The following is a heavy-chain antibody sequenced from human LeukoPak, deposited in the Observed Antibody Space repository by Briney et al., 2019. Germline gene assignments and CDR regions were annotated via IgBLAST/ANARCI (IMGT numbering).Heavy chain of an antibody. D-gene: IGHD6-19*01. CDR3: AKDSGPVPVAGQS. V-gene: IGHV3-9*01. CDR1: GFIFNNYA. CDR2: ISWNSGSI. Sequence: GGSLRLSCAGSGFIFNNYAMHWVRQPPGKGLEWVSGISWNSGSIDYADSVKGRFTISRDNAKNSLYLQMNSLRAEDTALYYCAKDSGPVPVAGQSWGQGTLVTVSS. J-gene: IGHJ4*02.